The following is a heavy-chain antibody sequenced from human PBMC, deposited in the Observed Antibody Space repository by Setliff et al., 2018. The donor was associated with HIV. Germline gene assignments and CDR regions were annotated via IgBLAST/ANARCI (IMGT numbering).Heavy chain of an antibody. V-gene: IGHV4-34*01. CDR3: ATGITMAPDY. D-gene: IGHD1-20*01. CDR2: INHSGST. CDR1: GGPFIGYY. Sequence: ASETLSLTCTAYGGPFIGYYWTWIRQPPGKGLEWIGEINHSGSTNYNPSLKSRVSISVATSKNQFSLKLSSVTAADTAVYYCATGITMAPDYWGQGSLVTVSS. J-gene: IGHJ4*02.